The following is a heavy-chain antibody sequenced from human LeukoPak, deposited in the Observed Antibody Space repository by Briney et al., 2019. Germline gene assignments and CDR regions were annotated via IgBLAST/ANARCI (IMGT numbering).Heavy chain of an antibody. CDR3: ARGITMIVPNFVQVFDP. D-gene: IGHD3-22*01. CDR1: GFTFSSYW. CDR2: IKQDGSEK. J-gene: IGHJ5*02. V-gene: IGHV3-7*01. Sequence: QTGGSLRLSCAASGFTFSSYWMSWVRQAPGKGLEWVANIKQDGSEKYYVDSVKGRFTISRDNAKNSLYLQMNSLRAEDTAVYYCARGITMIVPNFVQVFDPWGQGTLVTVSS.